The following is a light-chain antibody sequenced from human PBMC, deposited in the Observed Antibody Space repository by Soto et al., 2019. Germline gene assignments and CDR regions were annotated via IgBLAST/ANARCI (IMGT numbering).Light chain of an antibody. J-gene: IGKJ1*01. V-gene: IGKV3-15*01. CDR1: QSVSSN. CDR3: QHYNNWPQT. Sequence: EIVMTQSPATLSVSPGERATLSCRASQSVSSNLAWYQQKPGQAPRLLIYGASTRATGIPARFSGSGSGTEFTLTISSLQSEYFAVYYCQHYNNWPQTFGQGTKVEIK. CDR2: GAS.